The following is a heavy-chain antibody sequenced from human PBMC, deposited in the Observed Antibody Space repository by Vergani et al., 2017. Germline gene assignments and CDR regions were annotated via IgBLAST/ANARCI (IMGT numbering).Heavy chain of an antibody. D-gene: IGHD3-22*01. CDR2: ISYDGSNK. V-gene: IGHV3-30-3*01. Sequence: QVQLVESGGGVVQPGRSLRLSCAASGFTFSSYAMHWVRQAPGKGLEWVAVISYDGSNKYYADSVKGRFTISRDNSKNTLYLQMNSLRAEDTAVYYCARNYYDSSGYYYPPAAFDIWGQGTMVTVSS. CDR1: GFTFSSYA. J-gene: IGHJ3*02. CDR3: ARNYYDSSGYYYPPAAFDI.